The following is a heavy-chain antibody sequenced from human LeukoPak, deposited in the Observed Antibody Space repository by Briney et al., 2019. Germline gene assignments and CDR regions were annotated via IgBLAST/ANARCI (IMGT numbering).Heavy chain of an antibody. CDR1: GFTFSSYA. J-gene: IGHJ6*02. V-gene: IGHV3-21*01. Sequence: PRGSLRLSCAASGFTFSSYAMNWVRQAPGKGLEWVSSISSSSSYIYYADSVKGRFTISRDNAKNSLYLQMNSLRAEDTAVYYCARPLLQWLPDYYYYGMDVWGQGTTVTVSS. D-gene: IGHD6-19*01. CDR3: ARPLLQWLPDYYYYGMDV. CDR2: ISSSSSYI.